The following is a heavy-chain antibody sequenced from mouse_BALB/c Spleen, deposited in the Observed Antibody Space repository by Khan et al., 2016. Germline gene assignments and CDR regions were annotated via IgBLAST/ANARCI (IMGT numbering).Heavy chain of an antibody. CDR2: IRNKANGYTT. CDR3: ARDGSSTYYAMDY. J-gene: IGHJ4*01. Sequence: EVELVESGGGLVQPGGSLRLSCATSGFTFTDYYMSWVRQPPGKALEWLGFIRNKANGYTTEYSASVKGRFTISRDNSQSILYLQMNTLRAEDSATDYCARDGSSTYYAMDYWGQGTSVTVSS. V-gene: IGHV7-3*02. CDR1: GFTFTDYY. D-gene: IGHD1-1*01.